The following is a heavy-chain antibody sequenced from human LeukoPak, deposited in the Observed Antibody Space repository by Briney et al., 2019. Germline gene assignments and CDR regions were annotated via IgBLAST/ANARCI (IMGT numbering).Heavy chain of an antibody. CDR2: IIPIFGTA. CDR3: VFDSSGYLSRCLPPFFDS. CDR1: GGTVSTYA. Sequence: SVKVSCKASGGTVSTYAISWVRQAPGQGLEWMGGIIPIFGTAKYAQKFQGRVTLTTDESTSTAYMELSSLRSEDTAVYYCVFDSSGYLSRCLPPFFDSWGQGTLVTVSS. J-gene: IGHJ4*02. V-gene: IGHV1-69*05. D-gene: IGHD3-22*01.